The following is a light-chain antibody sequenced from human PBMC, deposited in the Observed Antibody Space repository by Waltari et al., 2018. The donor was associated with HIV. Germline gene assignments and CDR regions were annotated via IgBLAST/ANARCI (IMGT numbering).Light chain of an antibody. CDR2: EFY. CDR1: TSDISDFNF. J-gene: IGLJ3*02. CDR3: SSYSARGFVV. V-gene: IGLV2-14*01. Sequence: HSALTQPASVSGSPGQSITISCTGPTSDISDFNFVSWYQQSPGRAPKPIIFEFYSRPSGISVRFSGSKSGVTASLTISALRAEDEADYFCSSYSARGFVVFGGGTKVTVL.